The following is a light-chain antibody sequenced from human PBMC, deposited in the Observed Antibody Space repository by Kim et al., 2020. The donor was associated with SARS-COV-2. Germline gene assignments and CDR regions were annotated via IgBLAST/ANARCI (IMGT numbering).Light chain of an antibody. Sequence: DIVMTQSPVSLAVSLGERATINCTSSQSILYSHNNQNYLAWYQQKPGQSPKLLIYWASTRESGVPDRFSGSGSGTDFTLTISSLQAEDVAVYYGQQYVGTPYTFGQGTKLEI. CDR1: QSILYSHNNQNY. CDR2: WAS. CDR3: QQYVGTPYT. V-gene: IGKV4-1*01. J-gene: IGKJ2*01.